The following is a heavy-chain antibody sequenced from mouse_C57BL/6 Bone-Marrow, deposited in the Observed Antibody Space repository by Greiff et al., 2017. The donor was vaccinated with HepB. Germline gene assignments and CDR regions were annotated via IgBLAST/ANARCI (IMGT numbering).Heavy chain of an antibody. CDR3: ARLYYGNPYAMDY. Sequence: EVQLVESEGGLVQPGSSMKLSCTASGFTFSDYYMAWVRQVPEKGLEWVANINYDGSSTYYLDSLKSRFIISRDNAKNILYLQMSSLKSEDTATYYCARLYYGNPYAMDYWGQGTSVTVSS. CDR1: GFTFSDYY. CDR2: INYDGSST. J-gene: IGHJ4*01. V-gene: IGHV5-16*01. D-gene: IGHD2-1*01.